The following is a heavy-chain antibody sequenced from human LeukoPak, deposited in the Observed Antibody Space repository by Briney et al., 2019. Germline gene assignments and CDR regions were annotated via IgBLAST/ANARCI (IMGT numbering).Heavy chain of an antibody. CDR1: GFTFSSYE. Sequence: GGSLRLSCAASGFTFSSYEMNWVRQAPWKGLEWVSHISSSGSTIYYTDSVKGRFTISRDNSKNSLYLQMNSLRAEDTAIYYCARTVARIGYWGQGTLVTVSS. J-gene: IGHJ4*02. V-gene: IGHV3-48*03. CDR3: ARTVARIGY. D-gene: IGHD4-23*01. CDR2: ISSSGSTI.